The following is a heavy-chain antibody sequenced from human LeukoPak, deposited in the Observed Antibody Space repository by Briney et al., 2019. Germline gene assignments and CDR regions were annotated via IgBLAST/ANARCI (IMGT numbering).Heavy chain of an antibody. D-gene: IGHD4-17*01. V-gene: IGHV4-59*01. Sequence: MASETLSLTCTVSGGSINSYYWSWFRQPPGEGLEWIGSIYYTGNPNYNPSLKSRVTISVDTSKNQFSLKLSSVTPADTAVYYCARDGGDYGDYGLDCWGQGTLVTVSS. J-gene: IGHJ4*02. CDR3: ARDGGDYGDYGLDC. CDR1: GGSINSYY. CDR2: IYYTGNP.